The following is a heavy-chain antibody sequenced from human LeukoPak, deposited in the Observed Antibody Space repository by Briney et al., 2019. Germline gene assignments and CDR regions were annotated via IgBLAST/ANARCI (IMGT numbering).Heavy chain of an antibody. D-gene: IGHD5-18*01. CDR1: GFTFSTYP. Sequence: PGGSLRLSCAASGFTFSTYPMHWVRQAPGKGLEYVSAISSDGGSTYYADSVKGRFTISRDNSKNTLYLQMSSLRAEDTAVYYCVKDQYTAMPDAFDIWGQGTMVTVSS. V-gene: IGHV3-64D*06. J-gene: IGHJ3*02. CDR3: VKDQYTAMPDAFDI. CDR2: ISSDGGST.